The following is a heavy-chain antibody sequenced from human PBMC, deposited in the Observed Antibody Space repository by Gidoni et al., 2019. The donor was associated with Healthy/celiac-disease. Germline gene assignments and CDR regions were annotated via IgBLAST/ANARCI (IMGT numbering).Heavy chain of an antibody. CDR1: GGSISSSSYY. Sequence: QLQLQESGPGLVKPSETLSLTCTVSGGSISSSSYYWGWIRQPPGKGLEWIGSIYYRGRTYYNPSLKSRVTLSVDTSKNQFSLKLSSVTAADTAVYYCARHFIRWLVLLHDAFDIWGQGTMVTVSS. V-gene: IGHV4-39*01. CDR2: IYYRGRT. D-gene: IGHD6-19*01. CDR3: ARHFIRWLVLLHDAFDI. J-gene: IGHJ3*02.